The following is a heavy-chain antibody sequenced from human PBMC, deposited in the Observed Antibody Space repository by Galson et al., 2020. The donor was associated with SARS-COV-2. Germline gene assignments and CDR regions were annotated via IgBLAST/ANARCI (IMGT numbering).Heavy chain of an antibody. Sequence: GGSLRLSCTTSGFTFDDYDMTWVRQVPGKGLEWVSGINWNGDSTGYADSVKGRFTISRDNAKNSLYLEMSSLKADDSALYHCARARFNWKYIRAGPWVQGTLVTGAS. D-gene: IGHD1-7*01. J-gene: IGHJ5*02. CDR3: ARARFNWKYIRAGP. CDR1: GFTFDDYD. CDR2: INWNGDST. V-gene: IGHV3-20*01.